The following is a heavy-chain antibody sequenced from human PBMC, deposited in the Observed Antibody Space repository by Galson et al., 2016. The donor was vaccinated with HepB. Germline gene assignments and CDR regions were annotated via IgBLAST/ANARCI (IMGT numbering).Heavy chain of an antibody. CDR3: ANDWYGYMAY. J-gene: IGHJ4*02. Sequence: SLRLSCADSGFTFSIYSMNWVRQAPGKGLEWISHITSSSSVTYYADSVKGRFTISRDNAKKSLYLQMKSLRDEDTAVYYCANDWYGYMAYWGQGTLVTVSS. V-gene: IGHV3-48*02. CDR2: ITSSSSVT. D-gene: IGHD3-9*01. CDR1: GFTFSIYS.